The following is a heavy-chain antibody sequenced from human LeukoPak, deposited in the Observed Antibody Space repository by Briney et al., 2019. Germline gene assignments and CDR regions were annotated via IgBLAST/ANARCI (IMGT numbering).Heavy chain of an antibody. CDR3: AREDAAIYDY. CDR2: IYYSGST. CDR1: GGSISSYY. D-gene: IGHD5-18*01. V-gene: IGHV4-59*01. J-gene: IGHJ4*02. Sequence: SETLSLTRTVSGGSISSYYWSWIRQPPGKGLEWIGYIYYSGSTNYNPSLKSRVTIPVDTSKNQFSLKLSSVTAADTAVYYCAREDAAIYDYWGQGTLVTVSS.